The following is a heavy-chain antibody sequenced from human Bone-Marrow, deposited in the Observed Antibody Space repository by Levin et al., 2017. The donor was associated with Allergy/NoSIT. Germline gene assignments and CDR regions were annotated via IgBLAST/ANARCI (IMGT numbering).Heavy chain of an antibody. Sequence: PSETLSLTCTISGGSISGYYWSWIRQPPGKGLECIGFAHYSGSTNYNPSLKSRVTISLDTSENQFSLKLNSVTAADTAVYYCARTRGDYNDAFDVWGQGTMVAVS. CDR2: AHYSGST. J-gene: IGHJ3*01. V-gene: IGHV4-59*01. CDR3: ARTRGDYNDAFDV. D-gene: IGHD5-24*01. CDR1: GGSISGYY.